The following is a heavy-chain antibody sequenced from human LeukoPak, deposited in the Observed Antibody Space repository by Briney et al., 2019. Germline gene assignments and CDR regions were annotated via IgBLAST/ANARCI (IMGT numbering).Heavy chain of an antibody. J-gene: IGHJ2*01. CDR3: ARDPRSTGFDWYFDL. Sequence: SQTLSLTCTVSGGSISSGGYYWSWIRQHPGKGLEWIGYIYYSGSTYYNPSLKSRVTISVDTSKNQFSLKLSSVTAADTAVYYCARDPRSTGFDWYFDLWGRGTLVTVSS. D-gene: IGHD1-14*01. CDR1: GGSISSGGYY. V-gene: IGHV4-31*03. CDR2: IYYSGST.